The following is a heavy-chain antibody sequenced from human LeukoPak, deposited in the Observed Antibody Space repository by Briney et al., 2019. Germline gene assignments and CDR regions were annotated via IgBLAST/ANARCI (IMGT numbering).Heavy chain of an antibody. Sequence: GGSLRLSCAAPGFSFSTSWMNWVRQAPGKGLEWIAIIKSDGGETIYVDSVRGRFTISRDNAKNSLHLQMNSLRAEDTAVYYRASGAGWMIESWGQGTQVTVSS. CDR1: GFSFSTSW. CDR3: ASGAGWMIES. CDR2: IKSDGGET. D-gene: IGHD2-21*01. J-gene: IGHJ4*02. V-gene: IGHV3-7*01.